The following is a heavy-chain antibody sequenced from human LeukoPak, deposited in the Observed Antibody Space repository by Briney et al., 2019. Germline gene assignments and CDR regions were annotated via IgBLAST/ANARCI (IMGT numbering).Heavy chain of an antibody. D-gene: IGHD6-13*01. J-gene: IGHJ4*02. CDR1: GGSFSGYY. CDR3: ARFGIAAAALDY. V-gene: IGHV4-34*01. CDR2: INHSGST. Sequence: PSETLSLTCAVYGGSFSGYYWSWIRQPPGKGLEWIGEINHSGSTNYNPSLKSRVTISVDTSKNQFSLKLSSVTAADTAVYYCARFGIAAAALDYWGQGTLVTVSS.